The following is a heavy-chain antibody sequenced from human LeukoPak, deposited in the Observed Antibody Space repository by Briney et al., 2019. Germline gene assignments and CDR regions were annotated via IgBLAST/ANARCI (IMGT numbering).Heavy chain of an antibody. Sequence: GGSLRLSCAASGFTFSSYAMSWVRQAPGKGLEWVSAIRGSGGNTYYADSVKGRFTISRDNSKNTLYLQMNSLRAEDTAVYYCAKSPMRTVTTNYFDYWGPGTLITVSS. D-gene: IGHD4-17*01. J-gene: IGHJ4*02. V-gene: IGHV3-23*01. CDR3: AKSPMRTVTTNYFDY. CDR2: IRGSGGNT. CDR1: GFTFSSYA.